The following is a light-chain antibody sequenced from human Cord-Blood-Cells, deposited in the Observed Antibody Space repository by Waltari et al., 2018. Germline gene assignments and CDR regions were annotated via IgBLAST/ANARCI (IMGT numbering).Light chain of an antibody. CDR1: QGISTY. CDR2: AAS. CDR3: QQYYSYPWT. V-gene: IGKV1-8*01. Sequence: AIRMTQSPSSLSASTGHRVTIPCRASQGISTYLAWYQQKPGKAPKLLIYAASTLQSGVPSRFSGSGSGTDFTLTISCLQSEDFATYYCQQYYSYPWTFGQGTKVEIK. J-gene: IGKJ1*01.